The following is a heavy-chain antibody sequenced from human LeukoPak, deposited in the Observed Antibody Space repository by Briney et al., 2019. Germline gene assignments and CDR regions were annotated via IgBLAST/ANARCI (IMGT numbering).Heavy chain of an antibody. Sequence: GGSLRLFCGACGLTYNIYWVLGLRQAPGKGLMWVSRCDSDGSGTTYVDSVKGRFTVSRDNAKSTLYLKVRCLRAEDTAVYYCATASVWGGDFNIWGQGTLVTVSS. CDR3: ATASVWGGDFNI. J-gene: IGHJ3*02. V-gene: IGHV3-74*01. CDR1: GLTYNIYW. CDR2: CDSDGSGT. D-gene: IGHD3-16*01.